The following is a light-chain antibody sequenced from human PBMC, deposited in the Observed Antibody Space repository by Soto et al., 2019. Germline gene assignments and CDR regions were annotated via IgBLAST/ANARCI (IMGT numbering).Light chain of an antibody. CDR2: DAS. V-gene: IGKV3-11*01. Sequence: EIVLTQSPATLSLSPGETATLSCRASQSVSSSLAWYQQKPGQTPRLLIYDASNRATGITARFSGSGSGTGFTLGGSSLEPEDFAVYYCQQRSSWPLTFGGGTKVEIK. J-gene: IGKJ4*01. CDR1: QSVSSS. CDR3: QQRSSWPLT.